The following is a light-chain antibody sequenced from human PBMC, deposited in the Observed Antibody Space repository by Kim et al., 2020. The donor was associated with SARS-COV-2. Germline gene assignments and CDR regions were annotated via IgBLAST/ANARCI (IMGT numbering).Light chain of an antibody. Sequence: DIVMTKSPDSLAVSLGERATLNCKSSQTVLYNSNNKNYLAWYQQKPGQAPKLLIYWASIRESGVSDRFSGSGSETDLTLTISSLQAEDVAVYYCQQYYSTPPSFGQGTKLEI. J-gene: IGKJ2*03. CDR2: WAS. CDR1: QTVLYNSNNKNY. CDR3: QQYYSTPPS. V-gene: IGKV4-1*01.